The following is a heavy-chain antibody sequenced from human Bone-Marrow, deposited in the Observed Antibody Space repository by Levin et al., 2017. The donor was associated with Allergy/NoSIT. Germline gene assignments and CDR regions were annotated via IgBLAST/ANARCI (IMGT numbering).Heavy chain of an antibody. CDR3: AKDQSGSGYYYFDF. V-gene: IGHV3-23*01. J-gene: IGHJ4*02. CDR2: ISDSGGST. CDR1: EFTFSNYA. Sequence: AGGSLRLSCAASEFTFSNYAMSWVRQAPGKGLEWVSAISDSGGSTYYADSVKGRFTISRDNSKNTLYLQMNSLRAEDTAVYSCAKDQSGSGYYYFDFWGQGTLVTVSS. D-gene: IGHD3-22*01.